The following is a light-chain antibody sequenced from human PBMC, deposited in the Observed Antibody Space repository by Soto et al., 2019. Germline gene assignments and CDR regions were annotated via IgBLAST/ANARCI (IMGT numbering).Light chain of an antibody. CDR3: QQYYSART. CDR2: WAS. J-gene: IGKJ2*02. Sequence: DIVMTQSPDSLAVSLGERATINCKSSQSVLHSSNNKNYLDWYQQKPGQPPKLLIYWASTRESGVPDRFSGSGSGTDFTLTISSLQAEDVAVYYCQQYYSARTFGQGTKLEIK. CDR1: QSVLHSSNNKNY. V-gene: IGKV4-1*01.